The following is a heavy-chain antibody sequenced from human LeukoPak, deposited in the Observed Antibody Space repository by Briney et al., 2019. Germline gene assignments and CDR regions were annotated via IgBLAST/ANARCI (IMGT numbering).Heavy chain of an antibody. CDR2: ISSSGSTI. Sequence: GGSLTLTCAASGFTFSSYEMNWVRQAPAKGLEWVSYISSSGSTIYYADSVKGRFTISTDNAKNSLYLQMNGLRAEDTAVYYCARDPPYSSSRYDYWGQGTLVTVSS. V-gene: IGHV3-48*03. D-gene: IGHD6-13*01. J-gene: IGHJ4*02. CDR1: GFTFSSYE. CDR3: ARDPPYSSSRYDY.